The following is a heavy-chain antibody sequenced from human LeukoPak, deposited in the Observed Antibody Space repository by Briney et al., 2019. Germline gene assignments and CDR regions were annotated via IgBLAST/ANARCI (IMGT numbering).Heavy chain of an antibody. CDR1: GFTFNNAW. Sequence: GGSLRLSCVVSGFTFNNAWMNWVRQAPGKGLEWVGRIKSKTHGGTTDYAAPVKGRFTISRDDSKNTLYLQMNSLETEDTAVYYCTTEGVRGGDAFDIWGQGTMVTVSS. D-gene: IGHD3-10*01. V-gene: IGHV3-15*07. J-gene: IGHJ3*02. CDR2: IKSKTHGGTT. CDR3: TTEGVRGGDAFDI.